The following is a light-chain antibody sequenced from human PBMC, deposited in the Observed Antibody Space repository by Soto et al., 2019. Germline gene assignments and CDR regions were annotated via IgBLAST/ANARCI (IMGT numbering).Light chain of an antibody. CDR1: SSDIGAYIY. J-gene: IGLJ1*01. Sequence: QSALTQPPFASGSPGQSVTISCTGTSSDIGAYIYVSWYQQHPGKAPKLMISEVSRRPSGVPERFSGSKSGNTASLTVSGLQADDEAHYYCSSYAGSNNFVFGTGTKLTVL. CDR2: EVS. CDR3: SSYAGSNNFV. V-gene: IGLV2-8*01.